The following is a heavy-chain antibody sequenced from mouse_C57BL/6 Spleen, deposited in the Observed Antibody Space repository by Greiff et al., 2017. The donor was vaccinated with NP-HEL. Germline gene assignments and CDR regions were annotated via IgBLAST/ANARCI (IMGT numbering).Heavy chain of an antibody. D-gene: IGHD2-4*01. V-gene: IGHV14-2*01. CDR3: ATFYDYDNAY. J-gene: IGHJ3*01. Sequence: EVQLQQSGAELVKPGASVKLSCTASGFTIKDYYMHWVKQRTEQGLEWIGRIDPEDGETKYAPTFQGQSTITADTSSNTAYLQLSSLTSEDTAVYYWATFYDYDNAYWGQGTLVTVSA. CDR2: IDPEDGET. CDR1: GFTIKDYY.